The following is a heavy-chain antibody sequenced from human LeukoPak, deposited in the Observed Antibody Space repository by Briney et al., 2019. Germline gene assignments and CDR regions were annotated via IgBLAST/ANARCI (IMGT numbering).Heavy chain of an antibody. CDR2: INHSGST. Sequence: SETLSLTCTVSGGSISSYYWSWIRQPPGKGLEWIGEINHSGSTNYNPSLKSRVTISVDTSKNQFSLKLSSVTAADTAVYYCARRGVRPFNWFDPWGQGTLVTVSS. J-gene: IGHJ5*02. D-gene: IGHD3-10*01. V-gene: IGHV4-34*01. CDR1: GGSISSYY. CDR3: ARRGVRPFNWFDP.